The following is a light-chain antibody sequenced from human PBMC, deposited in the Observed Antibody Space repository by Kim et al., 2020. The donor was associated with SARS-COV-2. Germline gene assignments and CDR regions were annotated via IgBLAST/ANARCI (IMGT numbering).Light chain of an antibody. Sequence: QSVLTQPPSVSGAPGQRVAISCTGNNSNLGTGYSVQWFQQLPGTAPKLLLFQNTKRPSGVPDRFSGSKSGSSASLTITGLQAEDEGDYYCQSFDRSLGDVVFGGGTKVTVL. V-gene: IGLV1-40*01. CDR1: NSNLGTGYS. J-gene: IGLJ2*01. CDR2: QNT. CDR3: QSFDRSLGDVV.